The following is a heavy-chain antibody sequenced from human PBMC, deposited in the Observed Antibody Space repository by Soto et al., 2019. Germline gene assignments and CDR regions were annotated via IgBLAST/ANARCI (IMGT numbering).Heavy chain of an antibody. CDR2: ISAYNGNT. V-gene: IGHV1-18*01. Sequence: QVQLVQSGAEVKKPGASVKVSCKASGYTFTSYGISWVRQAPGQGLEWMGWISAYNGNTNYAQKLQGRVTMTTDTSTSTAYMELRSLRSDDTAVYYCARVARLSIVGATPYYYGMDVWGQGTTVTVSS. D-gene: IGHD1-26*01. CDR1: GYTFTSYG. CDR3: ARVARLSIVGATPYYYGMDV. J-gene: IGHJ6*02.